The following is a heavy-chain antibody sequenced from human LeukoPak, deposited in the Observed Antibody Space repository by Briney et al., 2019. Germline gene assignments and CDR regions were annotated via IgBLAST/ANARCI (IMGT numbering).Heavy chain of an antibody. CDR1: GVSFSGYS. CDR3: ARRLFFYDSSGYKARYIDV. J-gene: IGHJ2*01. D-gene: IGHD3-22*01. Sequence: SETLSLTCAVYGVSFSGYSWSWIRQPPGKGLEWVGEITHSGSTNYNPSLKSRVTISADTSKNQLSLKLTSVTAADTALYYCARRLFFYDSSGYKARYIDVWGRGTLVTVSS. CDR2: ITHSGST. V-gene: IGHV4-34*01.